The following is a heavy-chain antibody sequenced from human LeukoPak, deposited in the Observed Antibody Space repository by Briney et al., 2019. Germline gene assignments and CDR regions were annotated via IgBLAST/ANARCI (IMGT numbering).Heavy chain of an antibody. CDR2: INHIVST. CDR1: GGSFSGYY. CDR3: ASTPFNYDYIWGSYRYRRAFDI. D-gene: IGHD3-16*02. J-gene: IGHJ3*02. V-gene: IGHV4-34*01. Sequence: PSETLSLTSAVYGGSFSGYYWSWIRQPPGKGLEWIWEINHIVSTNYNPSLKSRVTISVDTSKNQFSLKLSSVTAADTAVYYCASTPFNYDYIWGSYRYRRAFDIWGQGTMVTVSS.